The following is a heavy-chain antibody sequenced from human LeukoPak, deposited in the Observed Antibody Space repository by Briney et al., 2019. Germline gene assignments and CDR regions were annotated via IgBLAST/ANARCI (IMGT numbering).Heavy chain of an antibody. CDR1: GGSFSGYY. V-gene: IGHV4-34*01. D-gene: IGHD6-6*01. CDR2: INHSVST. CDR3: ARGARIYYYYMDI. J-gene: IGHJ6*03. Sequence: PSETLSLTCAVYGGSFSGYYWSWIRQPRGKGLEWIGEINHSVSTNYNPSLKSRVTISVDTSKNQFSLKLSSVTAADTAVYYCARGARIYYYYMDIWGKGTTVTVSS.